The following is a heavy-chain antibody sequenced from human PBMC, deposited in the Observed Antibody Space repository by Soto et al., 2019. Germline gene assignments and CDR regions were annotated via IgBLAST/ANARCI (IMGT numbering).Heavy chain of an antibody. CDR1: GFTFSSYG. V-gene: IGHV3-30*18. CDR2: ISYDGSNK. D-gene: IGHD3-22*01. CDR3: AKEWVYDSSGWSFDY. Sequence: QVQLVESGGGVVQPGRSLRLSCAASGFTFSSYGMHWVRQAPGKGLEWVAVISYDGSNKYYADSLKGRFTISRDHSKNTLYLKMNSLRVEDTAVYYCAKEWVYDSSGWSFDYWGQGTLVTVSS. J-gene: IGHJ4*02.